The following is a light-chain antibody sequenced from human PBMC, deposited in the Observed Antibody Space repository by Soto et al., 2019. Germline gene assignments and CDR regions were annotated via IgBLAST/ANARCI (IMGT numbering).Light chain of an antibody. Sequence: EIVMTQSPATLSVSPGERATLSCRASQSVSNNLAWYQQKPGQAPRLLIYAVSSRPAGIPARFSGSGSETEFILTISSLQSEDSATYYCQHYNTWPWTFGQGTKVDIK. J-gene: IGKJ1*01. CDR1: QSVSNN. CDR2: AVS. CDR3: QHYNTWPWT. V-gene: IGKV3-15*01.